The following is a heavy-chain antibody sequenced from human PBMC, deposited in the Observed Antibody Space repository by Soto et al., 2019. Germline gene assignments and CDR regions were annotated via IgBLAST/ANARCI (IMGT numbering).Heavy chain of an antibody. CDR3: VKDGFCSGGSSRQQNWFDP. Sequence: GGSLRLSCSASGFTFNFYDMHWVRQAPGKGLEYVSASNSYGTSTFYTDSVKGSFTNSRDKSRNTLYLQMSSQRTADTAVYYCVKDGFCSGGSSRQQNWFDPWGQGTLVTVSS. J-gene: IGHJ5*02. CDR2: SNSYGTST. D-gene: IGHD2-15*01. CDR1: GFTFNFYD. V-gene: IGHV3-64D*08.